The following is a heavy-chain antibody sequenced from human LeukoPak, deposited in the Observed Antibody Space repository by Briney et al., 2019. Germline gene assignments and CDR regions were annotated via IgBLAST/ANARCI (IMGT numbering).Heavy chain of an antibody. V-gene: IGHV4-61*02. CDR1: GGSIRSGSYY. CDR3: ARGDARDYYGSGSFPFDY. Sequence: SQTLSLTCTVSGGSIRSGSYYWSWIRQPAGKGLEWIGRIYTSGSTNYNPSLKSRVTILVDTSKNQFSLKLSSVTAADTAVYYCARGDARDYYGSGSFPFDYWGQGTLVTVSS. CDR2: IYTSGST. J-gene: IGHJ4*02. D-gene: IGHD3-10*01.